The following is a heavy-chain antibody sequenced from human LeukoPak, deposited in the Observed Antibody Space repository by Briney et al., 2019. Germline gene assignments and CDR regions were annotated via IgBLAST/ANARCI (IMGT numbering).Heavy chain of an antibody. CDR3: ARAIAAASNWFDP. V-gene: IGHV1-8*03. J-gene: IGHJ5*02. CDR1: GYTFTSYD. CDR2: MNPNSGNT. D-gene: IGHD6-13*01. Sequence: ASVKVSCKASGYTFTSYDINGVRQATGQGREWRGWMNPNSGNTGYAQKFQGRVTITRNTSISTAYMELRSLRSDDTAVYYCARAIAAASNWFDPWGQGTLVTVSS.